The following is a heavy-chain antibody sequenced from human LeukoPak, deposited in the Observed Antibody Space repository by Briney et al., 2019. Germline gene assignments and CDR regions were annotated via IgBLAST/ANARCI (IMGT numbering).Heavy chain of an antibody. Sequence: GGSLRLSCAASGFIFSSYWMHWVRQAPGKGLVWVSRINSDGSSTSYADSVKGRFTISRDNAKNSLYLQMNSLRAEDTAIYYCTRVGYIDEGIDYWGQGTLVTVSS. J-gene: IGHJ4*02. CDR2: INSDGSST. D-gene: IGHD5-24*01. V-gene: IGHV3-74*01. CDR3: TRVGYIDEGIDY. CDR1: GFIFSSYW.